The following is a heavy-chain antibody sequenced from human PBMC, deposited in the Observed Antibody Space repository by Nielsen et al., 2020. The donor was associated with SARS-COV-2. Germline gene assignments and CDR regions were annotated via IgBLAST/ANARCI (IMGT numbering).Heavy chain of an antibody. D-gene: IGHD6-25*01. V-gene: IGHV3-33*08. J-gene: IGHJ6*03. CDR2: IWYDGSNK. CDR1: GFTVSSDG. CDR3: ARQRGDYYFYMDV. Sequence: GESLKISCAASGFTVSSDGMHWVRQAPGKGLEWVAVIWYDGSNKYYADSVKGRFTISRDNSKNTLYLQMNSLRAEDTAVYYCARQRGDYYFYMDVWGKGTTVTVSS.